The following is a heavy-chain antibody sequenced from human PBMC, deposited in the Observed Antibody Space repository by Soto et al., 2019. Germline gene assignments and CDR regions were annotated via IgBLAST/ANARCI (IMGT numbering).Heavy chain of an antibody. CDR3: ARGGKERFRGPGMDV. V-gene: IGHV1-69*01. Sequence: QVQLVQSGAEVREPGSSVRLSCKASGGNFNTYAFNWVRQAPGQGLEWLGGIITFYGAAMYAQNFQGRVTITADEFRTTAYMELNSLRYDNTAVYYCARGGKERFRGPGMDVWGQGTTVTVSS. J-gene: IGHJ6*02. D-gene: IGHD1-1*01. CDR1: GGNFNTYA. CDR2: IITFYGAA.